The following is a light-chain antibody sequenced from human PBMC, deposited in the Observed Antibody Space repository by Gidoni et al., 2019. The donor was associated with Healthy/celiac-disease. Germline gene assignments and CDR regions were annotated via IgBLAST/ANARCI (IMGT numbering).Light chain of an antibody. V-gene: IGKV1-33*01. CDR3: QQYDYLPYT. Sequence: DIQMTQSPSSLSASVGDRVTITCQASQDISNYLNWYLQKPGKAPKLLIYDASNLETGVPSRFSGSGSGTDFTLTISTLQPEDIATYYCQQYDYLPYTFGQGTKLEIK. CDR2: DAS. CDR1: QDISNY. J-gene: IGKJ2*01.